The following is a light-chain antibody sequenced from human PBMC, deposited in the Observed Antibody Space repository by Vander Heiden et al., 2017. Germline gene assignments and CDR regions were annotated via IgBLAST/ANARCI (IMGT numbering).Light chain of an antibody. CDR1: ASSTQH. V-gene: IGLV3-25*03. CDR2: KDT. J-gene: IGLJ2*01. CDR3: QSADSGGSSVV. Sequence: SFELTQPPSEPVSPGQTVSIPCRGDASSTQHAYWYQQKPGQAPVMMIYKDTERPSGTPERFSGSSSGTTVTLTISGVQAEDEADYYCQSADSGGSSVVFGLGTRLTVL.